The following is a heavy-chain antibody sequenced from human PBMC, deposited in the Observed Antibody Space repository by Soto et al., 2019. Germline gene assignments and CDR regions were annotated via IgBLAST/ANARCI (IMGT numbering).Heavy chain of an antibody. Sequence: GASVKASCKAYGGTFSSYASSWVRQSPGQGLEWMGGIIPIFGTANYGQKFQGRVTITASECTSTAYMELSGLKSDDTAVYYCATSTTLRGAMISNLNFESWGQGTPVTVS. J-gene: IGHJ4*02. D-gene: IGHD3-10*01. V-gene: IGHV1-69*13. CDR1: GGTFSSYA. CDR3: ATSTTLRGAMISNLNFES. CDR2: IIPIFGTA.